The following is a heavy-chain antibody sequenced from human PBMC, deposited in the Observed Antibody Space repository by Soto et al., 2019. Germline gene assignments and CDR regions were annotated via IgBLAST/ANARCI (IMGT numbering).Heavy chain of an antibody. CDR1: GLTFSSYA. CDR2: ISGSGGST. D-gene: IGHD3-9*01. CDR3: ATQRYYDILTGYYRDFDY. Sequence: EVQLLESGGGLVQPGGSLRLSCAASGLTFSSYAMSWVRQAPGKGLVWVSAISGSGGSTFYADSVKGRFTISRDNSKKTLYLQMNSLRAEDTALYYCATQRYYDILTGYYRDFDYWGQGTLVTVSS. J-gene: IGHJ4*02. V-gene: IGHV3-23*01.